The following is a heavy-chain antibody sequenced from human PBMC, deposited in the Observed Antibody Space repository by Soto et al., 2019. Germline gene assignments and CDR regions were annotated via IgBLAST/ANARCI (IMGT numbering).Heavy chain of an antibody. D-gene: IGHD3-9*01. CDR3: ARVGILTGYYKGLDV. Sequence: QEHLQESGPGLVKPSETLSLTCTVSGGSISTYYWSWIRQPPGKGLEWIGYIYFSGSTNDNPSLKSRVTISVDTSKNQFSLKLGSVTAADTAVYYCARVGILTGYYKGLDVWGQGTTVTVSS. J-gene: IGHJ6*02. CDR1: GGSISTYY. CDR2: IYFSGST. V-gene: IGHV4-59*01.